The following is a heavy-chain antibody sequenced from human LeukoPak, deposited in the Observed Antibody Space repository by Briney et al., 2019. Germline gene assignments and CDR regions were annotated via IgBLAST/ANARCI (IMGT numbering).Heavy chain of an antibody. CDR2: ISGYNGNT. J-gene: IGHJ6*02. CDR3: ARGFTPVTGTNPRDYYYYGMDV. V-gene: IGHV1-18*01. CDR1: SYTFTNYG. Sequence: GASVKVSCKASSYTFTNYGISWVRQAPGQGLEWMGWISGYNGNTNYAQKFQGRVTMTTDTLTSTAYMELRSLRFDDTAVYYCARGFTPVTGTNPRDYYYYGMDVWGQGTTVTVSS. D-gene: IGHD1-7*01.